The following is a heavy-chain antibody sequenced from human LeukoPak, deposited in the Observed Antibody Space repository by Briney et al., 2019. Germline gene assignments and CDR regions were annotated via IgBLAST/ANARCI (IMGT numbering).Heavy chain of an antibody. Sequence: SETLSLTCAVYGGSFSGYYWSWIRQPPGKGLEWIGEINHSGSTNYNPSLKSRVTILVDTSKNQFSLKLSSVTAADTAVYYCARAPMVRGVINFDLWGRGTLVTVSS. J-gene: IGHJ2*01. CDR3: ARAPMVRGVINFDL. D-gene: IGHD3-10*01. V-gene: IGHV4-34*01. CDR2: INHSGST. CDR1: GGSFSGYY.